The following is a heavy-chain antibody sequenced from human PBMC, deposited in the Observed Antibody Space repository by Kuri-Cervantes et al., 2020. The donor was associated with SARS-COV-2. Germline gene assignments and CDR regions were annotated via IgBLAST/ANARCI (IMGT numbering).Heavy chain of an antibody. Sequence: GALKISCAASGFTFSGHWIHWVRQAPGKGLVWVSRINPDGSYTNNADSVKGRFTLSRDNAKNMLFLQMNSLGAEDTAVYYCVRDGDHWNFDYWGQGTLVTVSS. CDR1: GFTFSGHW. D-gene: IGHD1-1*01. V-gene: IGHV3-74*01. CDR2: INPDGSYT. J-gene: IGHJ4*02. CDR3: VRDGDHWNFDY.